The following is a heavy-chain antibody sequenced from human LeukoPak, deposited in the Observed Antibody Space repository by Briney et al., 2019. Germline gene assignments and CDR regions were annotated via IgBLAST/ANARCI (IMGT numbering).Heavy chain of an antibody. Sequence: GGSLRLSCAASGFSFSNSGIHWVRQAPGKGLEWVAYIKKDGSEKYYVDSVKGRFTISRDNTKSSLYLQMNSLRAEDAAVYYCARHTSGQPFDYWGQGTLVTVSS. V-gene: IGHV3-7*05. CDR1: GFSFSNSG. D-gene: IGHD6-19*01. CDR2: IKKDGSEK. J-gene: IGHJ4*02. CDR3: ARHTSGQPFDY.